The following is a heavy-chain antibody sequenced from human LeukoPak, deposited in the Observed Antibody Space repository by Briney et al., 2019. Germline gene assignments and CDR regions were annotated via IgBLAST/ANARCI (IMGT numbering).Heavy chain of an antibody. CDR2: ISAYNGNT. V-gene: IGHV1-18*04. J-gene: IGHJ3*02. CDR1: GYTFTGYY. Sequence: ASVKVSCKASGYTFTGYYMHWVRQAPGQGLEWMGWISAYNGNTNYAQKLQGRVTMTTDTSTSTAYMELRSLRSDDTAVYYCAREGTYYYDSSGYYPDAFDIWGQGTMVTVSS. D-gene: IGHD3-22*01. CDR3: AREGTYYYDSSGYYPDAFDI.